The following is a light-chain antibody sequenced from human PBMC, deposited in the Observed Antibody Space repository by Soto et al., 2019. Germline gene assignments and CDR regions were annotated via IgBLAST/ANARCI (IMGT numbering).Light chain of an antibody. J-gene: IGKJ1*01. CDR1: QSIGSD. CDR2: GAS. V-gene: IGKV3-15*01. CDR3: QQYYNWPRT. Sequence: IVLTRSPGTLSLSPLDTITICFMASQSIGSDLAWYQQKPGQAPRLLIFGASDWPTGIPARISGSGSGTEFTLTISSLRSEDFAVYFCQQYYNWPRTFGQGTKVDIK.